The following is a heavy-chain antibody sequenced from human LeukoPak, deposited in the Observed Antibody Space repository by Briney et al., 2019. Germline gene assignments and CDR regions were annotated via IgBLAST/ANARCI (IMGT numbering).Heavy chain of an antibody. V-gene: IGHV1-18*01. D-gene: IGHD2-2*01. Sequence: ASVKVSCKASGYTFTSYGISWVRQAPGQGLEWMGWISAYSGDTNYAQKFQGRATMTTDTSTSTAYMELRSLSSDDTAVYYCARWGVVVVPAAPELNWFDPWGQGTLVTVSS. J-gene: IGHJ5*02. CDR2: ISAYSGDT. CDR3: ARWGVVVVPAAPELNWFDP. CDR1: GYTFTSYG.